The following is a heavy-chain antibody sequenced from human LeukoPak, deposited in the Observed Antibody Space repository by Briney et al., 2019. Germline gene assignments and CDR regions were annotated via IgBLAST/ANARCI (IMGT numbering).Heavy chain of an antibody. D-gene: IGHD6-19*01. CDR2: IYYSGST. Sequence: KPSETLSLTCTVSGGSISSYYWSWIRQPPGKGLEWIEYIYYSGSTNYNPSLKSRVTISVDTSKNQFSLKLSSVTAADTAVYYCARDIAVAGTDAFDIWGQGTMVTVSS. CDR1: GGSISSYY. V-gene: IGHV4-59*01. CDR3: ARDIAVAGTDAFDI. J-gene: IGHJ3*02.